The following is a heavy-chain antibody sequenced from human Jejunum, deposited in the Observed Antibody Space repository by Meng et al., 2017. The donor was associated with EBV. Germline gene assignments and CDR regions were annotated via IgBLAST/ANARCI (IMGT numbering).Heavy chain of an antibody. CDR3: ARGGESWYDDDY. Sequence: QVQLVQSGSELKKPGXSVMVSCKASGYTFTRYPIHWVRQAPGQGLEWMGWINTNTGNPTYAQGFTGGIVFSLDTSVNTAYLQISSLKAEDTAVYYCARGGESWYDDDYWGQGTLVTVSS. CDR1: GYTFTRYP. J-gene: IGHJ4*02. V-gene: IGHV7-4-1*02. CDR2: INTNTGNP. D-gene: IGHD6-13*01.